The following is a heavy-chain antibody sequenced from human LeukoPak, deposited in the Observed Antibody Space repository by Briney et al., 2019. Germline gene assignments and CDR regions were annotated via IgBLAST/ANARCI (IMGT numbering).Heavy chain of an antibody. Sequence: GGSLRLSCAASGFTFSNAWMSWVRQAPGKGLEWVGRIKSKTDGGTTDYAAPVKGRFTISRDNSKNTLYLQMGSLRAEDMAVYYCARSTHNTYYYDSRSYYFDYWGQGTLVTVSS. D-gene: IGHD3-22*01. CDR2: IKSKTDGGTT. V-gene: IGHV3-15*01. CDR3: ARSTHNTYYYDSRSYYFDY. CDR1: GFTFSNAW. J-gene: IGHJ4*02.